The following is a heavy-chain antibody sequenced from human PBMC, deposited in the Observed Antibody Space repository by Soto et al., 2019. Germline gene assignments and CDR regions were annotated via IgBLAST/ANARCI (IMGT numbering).Heavy chain of an antibody. D-gene: IGHD5-18*01. V-gene: IGHV1-46*01. J-gene: IGHJ4*02. CDR2: INPNGGST. CDR3: ATSVNSAMAFDY. Sequence: QVQLVQSGAEVKKPGASVKVSCRASGYTFTHYYIHWVRQAPGQGLEWMGIINPNGGSTTYAQKFRAGFTMTRDTSTSTVYMELSSLRSEDSAVYYCATSVNSAMAFDYWGQGTLVTVSS. CDR1: GYTFTHYY.